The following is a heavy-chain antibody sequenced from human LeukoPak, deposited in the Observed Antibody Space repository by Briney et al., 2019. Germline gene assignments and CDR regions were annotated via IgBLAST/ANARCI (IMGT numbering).Heavy chain of an antibody. D-gene: IGHD4-11*01. V-gene: IGHV3-23*01. CDR2: ISGTGGTT. J-gene: IGHJ3*02. CDR3: AKSLPQYALDAFDI. CDR1: GFTFSNYA. Sequence: GGSLRLSCAASGFTFSNYALSWVRQAPGKGLEWVSAISGTGGTTYYVDSVKGRFTISRDKFKNTLYLQMDSLRAEDTAVYYCAKSLPQYALDAFDIWGQGTMVTVSS.